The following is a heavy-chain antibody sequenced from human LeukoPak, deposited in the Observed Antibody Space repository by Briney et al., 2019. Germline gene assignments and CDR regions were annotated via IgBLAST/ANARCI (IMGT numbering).Heavy chain of an antibody. CDR2: IYPGDSDT. CDR1: GYSFTNYW. D-gene: IGHD3-10*01. V-gene: IGHV5-51*01. Sequence: GECLKISCKGSGYSFTNYWIGWVRQMPGKGLEWMGIIYPGDSDTRYSPSFQGQVTISADKSISTAYLQWSSLKASDTAMYYCASRTGSGGSGGLSMDVWGQGTTVTVSS. J-gene: IGHJ6*02. CDR3: ASRTGSGGSGGLSMDV.